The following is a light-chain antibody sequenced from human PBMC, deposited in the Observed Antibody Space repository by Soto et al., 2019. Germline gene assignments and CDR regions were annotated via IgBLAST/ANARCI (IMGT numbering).Light chain of an antibody. J-gene: IGLJ2*01. CDR2: DTS. CDR3: LLSYNAARV. V-gene: IGLV7-46*01. Sequence: QAVVTQEPSLTVSPAGTVTLTCGSSTGAVTSNHHHYWFQQKAGQAPRTLIYDTSNKHSWTPARFSGSLLGDKAALTLSGAQPEDEAQYYCLLSYNAARVFGGGTQVTVL. CDR1: TGAVTSNHH.